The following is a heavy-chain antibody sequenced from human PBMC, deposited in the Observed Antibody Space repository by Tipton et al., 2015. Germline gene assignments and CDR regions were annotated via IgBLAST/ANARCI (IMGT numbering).Heavy chain of an antibody. CDR2: INHSGST. D-gene: IGHD2-21*02. J-gene: IGHJ4*02. CDR1: GGSLSGYY. V-gene: IGHV4-34*01. CDR3: ASPSLPHDRGDYYFQS. Sequence: TLSLTCAVYGGSLSGYYWSWIRQPPGKGLEWIGEINHSGSTNYNPSLKSRVTISVDTSKNQFSLKLSSVTAADTAVYYCASPSLPHDRGDYYFQSWGQGSLVTVSS.